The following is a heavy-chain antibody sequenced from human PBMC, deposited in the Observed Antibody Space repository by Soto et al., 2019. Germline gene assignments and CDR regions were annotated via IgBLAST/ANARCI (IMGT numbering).Heavy chain of an antibody. Sequence: ASVKVSCKASGYTFTGYYMHWVRQAPGQGLEWMGWINPNSGGTNYAQKFQGWVTMTRDTSISTAYMELSRPRSDDTAVYYCARGALITGTTGSGYYYYYGMDVWGQGTTVTVSS. CDR1: GYTFTGYY. CDR3: ARGALITGTTGSGYYYYYGMDV. CDR2: INPNSGGT. V-gene: IGHV1-2*04. D-gene: IGHD1-20*01. J-gene: IGHJ6*02.